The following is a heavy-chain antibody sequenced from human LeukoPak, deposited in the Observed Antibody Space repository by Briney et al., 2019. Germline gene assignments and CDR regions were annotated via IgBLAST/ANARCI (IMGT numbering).Heavy chain of an antibody. J-gene: IGHJ4*02. Sequence: TGGSLRLSCAASGFTFSSYAMHWVRQAPGKGLEWVAVISYDGSNKYYADSVKGRFTISRDNSKNTLYLQMNSLRAEDTAVYFCASQYTSSRIFDDWGQGTLVTVSS. D-gene: IGHD6-13*01. CDR1: GFTFSSYA. V-gene: IGHV3-30-3*01. CDR3: ASQYTSSRIFDD. CDR2: ISYDGSNK.